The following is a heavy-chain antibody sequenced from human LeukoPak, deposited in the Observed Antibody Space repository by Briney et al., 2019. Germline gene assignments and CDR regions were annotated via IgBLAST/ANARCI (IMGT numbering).Heavy chain of an antibody. V-gene: IGHV4-59*01. Sequence: SETLSLTCTVSGGSITGYYWSWMRRPQGKRLEWIAYISHTGSINYNPSLRSRVTISLDTSENQLSLRMNSVTAADTAVYYCARGDSSGYYWFDPWGQGTLVTVSS. J-gene: IGHJ5*02. CDR1: GGSITGYY. CDR3: ARGDSSGYYWFDP. CDR2: ISHTGSI. D-gene: IGHD3-22*01.